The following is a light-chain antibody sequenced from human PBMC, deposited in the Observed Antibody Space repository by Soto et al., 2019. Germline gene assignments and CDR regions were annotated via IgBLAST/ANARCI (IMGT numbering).Light chain of an antibody. CDR1: QRVSSGY. CDR2: GAS. V-gene: IGKV3-20*01. J-gene: IGKJ5*01. CDR3: QQYGSSPPSST. Sequence: EIVLTQSPVTLSLSPGERATLSCRASQRVSSGYLAWYQQKPGQAPRLLIYGASNRATDIPDRFSGRGAGTDFTLTISRLEPEDFAVYYCQQYGSSPPSSTFGQGTHWRL.